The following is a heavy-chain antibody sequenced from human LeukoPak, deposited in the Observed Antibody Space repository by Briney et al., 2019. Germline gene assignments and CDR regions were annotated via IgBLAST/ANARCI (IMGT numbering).Heavy chain of an antibody. CDR3: ARDPQPTRYSGYQLYDY. V-gene: IGHV1-46*01. CDR2: INPSGGST. J-gene: IGHJ4*02. D-gene: IGHD5-12*01. Sequence: ASVKASCKASGYTFTSYYMHWVRQAPGQGLEWMGIINPSGGSTSYAQKFQGRVTMTRDTSTSTVYMELSSLRSEDTAVYYCARDPQPTRYSGYQLYDYWGQGTLVTVSS. CDR1: GYTFTSYY.